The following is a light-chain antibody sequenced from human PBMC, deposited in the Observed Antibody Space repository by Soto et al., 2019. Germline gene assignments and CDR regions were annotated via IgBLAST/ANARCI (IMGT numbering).Light chain of an antibody. V-gene: IGKV1-5*03. CDR3: HQYNSHSFYS. J-gene: IGKJ2*03. CDR2: LAS. CDR1: QDVGSF. Sequence: DIQMTQSPSTLSASVGDRVTVTCRASQDVGSFLAWYQQKPGKAPKLLIYLASRLESGVPSRFSGGGSGTEFTLNISGLQPDDFATYFCHQYNSHSFYSVGQGTKLEIK.